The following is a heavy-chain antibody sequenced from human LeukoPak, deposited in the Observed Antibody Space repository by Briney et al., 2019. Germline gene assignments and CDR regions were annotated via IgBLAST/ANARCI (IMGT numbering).Heavy chain of an antibody. Sequence: SQTLSLTCAISGDSVSGNSVAWHWIRQSPSRGLEWLGRTYYRSKWGIDYAVSVKSRITITTDTSKNQFPLQLNSVTPDDTAVYYCARGRSWPLDFWGQGTLVTVSS. CDR1: GDSVSGNSVA. CDR2: TYYRSKWGI. J-gene: IGHJ4*02. V-gene: IGHV6-1*01. CDR3: ARGRSWPLDF. D-gene: IGHD6-13*01.